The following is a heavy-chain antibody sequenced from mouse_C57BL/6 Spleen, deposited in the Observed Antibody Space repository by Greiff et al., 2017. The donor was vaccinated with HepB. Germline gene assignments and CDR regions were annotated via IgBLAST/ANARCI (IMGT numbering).Heavy chain of an antibody. J-gene: IGHJ3*01. D-gene: IGHD1-1*01. CDR1: GFTFSDYG. Sequence: EVQLVESGGGLVKPGGSLKLSCAASGFTFSDYGMHWVRQAPEKGLEWVAYISSGSSTIYYADTVKGRFTISRDNAKNTLFLQMTSLRSEDTAMYYCARTYYYGSIYVAYWGQGTLVTVSA. V-gene: IGHV5-17*01. CDR2: ISSGSSTI. CDR3: ARTYYYGSIYVAY.